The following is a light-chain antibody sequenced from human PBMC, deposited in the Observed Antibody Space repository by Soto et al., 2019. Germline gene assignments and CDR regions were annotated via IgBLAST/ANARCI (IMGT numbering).Light chain of an antibody. Sequence: EIVLTQSPGTLSLSPGERATLSCRASQSVTSSYLAWYQQKPGQAPRLLIYGASSRATGIPDRFSGSGSGTDFTLTISRLEPEHCSVYYCQQYGSSPWTFGQGTKVEIK. CDR2: GAS. V-gene: IGKV3-20*01. J-gene: IGKJ1*01. CDR1: QSVTSSY. CDR3: QQYGSSPWT.